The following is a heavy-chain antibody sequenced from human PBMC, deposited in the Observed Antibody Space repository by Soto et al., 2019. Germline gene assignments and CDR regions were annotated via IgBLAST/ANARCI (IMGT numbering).Heavy chain of an antibody. Sequence: QIQLVQSGPEVKKPGASMKVSCKAYDFSFTSHGISWVRQAPGQGLEWMGWISLYNGNTNYAQQFQGRVTMTTDTSTSAAYMELRSLRSDDTAMYFCAIYHLELFRFDYWGQGTLVTVSS. D-gene: IGHD2-2*01. CDR2: ISLYNGNT. CDR3: AIYHLELFRFDY. CDR1: DFSFTSHG. J-gene: IGHJ4*02. V-gene: IGHV1-18*04.